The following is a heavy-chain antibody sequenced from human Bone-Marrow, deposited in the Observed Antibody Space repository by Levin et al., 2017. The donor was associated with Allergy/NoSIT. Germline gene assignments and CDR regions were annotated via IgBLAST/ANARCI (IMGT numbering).Heavy chain of an antibody. D-gene: IGHD3-3*01. V-gene: IGHV3-23*01. CDR3: AKDRAGYYDFWSGPSPFDH. Sequence: PGGSLRLSCSASGFTFPTCAMSWVRQAPGKGLEWISGISGSGDTTKYADSVKGRFTISRDNFKDTLYLDMISLRAEDTAVYYCAKDRAGYYDFWSGPSPFDHWGQGTLAVVSS. CDR2: ISGSGDTT. CDR1: GFTFPTCA. J-gene: IGHJ4*02.